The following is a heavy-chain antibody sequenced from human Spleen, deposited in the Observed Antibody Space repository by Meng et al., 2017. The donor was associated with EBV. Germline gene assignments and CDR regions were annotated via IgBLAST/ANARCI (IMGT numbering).Heavy chain of an antibody. CDR3: ALFNGYRLGIFAY. Sequence: QLHLQQSGPGLVKPSETLSLTCAFYGGSFSGYYWSWIRQPPGKGLEWIGEINHSGSTNFNASLKSRVTISIDTSKNQFSLKLSSVTAADTAVYYCALFNGYRLGIFAYWGQGTLVTVSS. V-gene: IGHV4-34*01. CDR1: GGSFSGYY. J-gene: IGHJ4*02. CDR2: INHSGST. D-gene: IGHD3-9*01.